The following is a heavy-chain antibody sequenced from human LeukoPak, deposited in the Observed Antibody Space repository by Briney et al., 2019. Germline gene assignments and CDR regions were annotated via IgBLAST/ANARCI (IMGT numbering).Heavy chain of an antibody. J-gene: IGHJ4*02. CDR3: AKNAKLPDY. V-gene: IGHV3-21*04. CDR2: ITRSSYI. Sequence: GGSLRLSCAASGFTFNTYSMNWVRQAPGKGLKWVSSITRSSYIYYADSVKGRFTISRDNSKNTLYLQMNSLRAEDTAIYYCAKNAKLPDYWGQGTLVTVSS. D-gene: IGHD1-26*01. CDR1: GFTFNTYS.